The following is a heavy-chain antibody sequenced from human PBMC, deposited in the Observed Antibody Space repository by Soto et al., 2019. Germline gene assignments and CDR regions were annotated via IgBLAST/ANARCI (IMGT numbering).Heavy chain of an antibody. J-gene: IGHJ6*01. CDR2: ISYDGSNK. CDR1: GFTFSSYG. V-gene: IGHV3-30*18. D-gene: IGHD6-13*01. CDR3: AKARYSSSWSYYYYGMDV. Sequence: QVQLVESGGGVVQPGRSLRLSCAASGFTFSSYGMHWVRQAPGKGLEWVAVISYDGSNKYYADSVKGRFTISRDNSKNTLYLQMNSLRAEDTAVYYCAKARYSSSWSYYYYGMDVW.